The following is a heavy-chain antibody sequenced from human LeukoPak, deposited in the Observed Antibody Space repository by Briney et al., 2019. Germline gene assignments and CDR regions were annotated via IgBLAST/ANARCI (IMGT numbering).Heavy chain of an antibody. D-gene: IGHD2-21*02. CDR3: AKGRPLRVVTDSFDY. J-gene: IGHJ4*02. CDR2: ISGSGGST. CDR1: GFTFDDYG. Sequence: GGSLRLSCAASGFTFDDYGMSWVRQAPGKGLEWVSAISGSGGSTYYADSVKGRFTISRDNSKNTLYLQMNSLRAEDTAVYYCAKGRPLRVVTDSFDYWGQGTLVTVSS. V-gene: IGHV3-23*01.